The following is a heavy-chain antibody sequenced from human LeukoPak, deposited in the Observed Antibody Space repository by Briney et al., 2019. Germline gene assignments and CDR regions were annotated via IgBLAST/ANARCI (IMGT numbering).Heavy chain of an antibody. J-gene: IGHJ4*02. Sequence: ASVKVSCKASGYTFTSYYMHWVRQAPGQGLEWMGIINPSGGSTGYAQKFQGRVTMTRDTSTSTVYMELSSLRSEDTAVYYCARDLEFNTLGYWGQGTLVTVSS. V-gene: IGHV1-46*01. CDR3: ARDLEFNTLGY. CDR2: INPSGGST. D-gene: IGHD3-10*01. CDR1: GYTFTSYY.